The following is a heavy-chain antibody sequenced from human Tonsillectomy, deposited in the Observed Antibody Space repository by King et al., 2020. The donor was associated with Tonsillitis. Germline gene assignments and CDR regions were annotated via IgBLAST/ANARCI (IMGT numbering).Heavy chain of an antibody. Sequence: QLVQSGAEVKKPGASVKVSCKASGYTFTGYYMHWVRQAPGQGLEWMGWINPNSGGINYAQKFQGRVTMTRDTSISTAYMELSRLRSDDTAVYYCAETGDRMAFDIWGQGTMVTVSS. CDR2: INPNSGGI. CDR1: GYTFTGYY. D-gene: IGHD7-27*01. J-gene: IGHJ3*02. V-gene: IGHV1-2*02. CDR3: AETGDRMAFDI.